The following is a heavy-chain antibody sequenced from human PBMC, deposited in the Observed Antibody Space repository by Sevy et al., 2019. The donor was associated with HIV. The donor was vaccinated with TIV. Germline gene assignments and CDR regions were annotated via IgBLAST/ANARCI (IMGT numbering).Heavy chain of an antibody. D-gene: IGHD2-21*02. CDR2: VSWNSRNI. CDR1: GFPFNDHA. J-gene: IGHJ6*02. V-gene: IGHV3-9*01. Sequence: GGSLRLSCAASGFPFNDHAMHWVRQVPGKGLEWVSGVSWNSRNIGYADSVKGRFTISRDKARHFLYLEMNSLRPEDTAIYYCAKDINRGCDSVNCYSYYYYFYGLDVWGQGTTVTVSS. CDR3: AKDINRGCDSVNCYSYYYYFYGLDV.